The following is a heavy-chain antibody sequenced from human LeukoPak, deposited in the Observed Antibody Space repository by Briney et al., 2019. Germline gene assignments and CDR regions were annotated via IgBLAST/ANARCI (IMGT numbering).Heavy chain of an antibody. Sequence: GGSLRPSCAASGFTFSDYYMSWIRQAPGKGLEWVSYISSSGSTIYYADSVKGRFTISRDNSKNTLYLQMNSLRAEDTAVYYCAKFSSDGAFDIWGQGTMVTVSS. D-gene: IGHD3-22*01. J-gene: IGHJ3*02. CDR1: GFTFSDYY. CDR3: AKFSSDGAFDI. V-gene: IGHV3-11*01. CDR2: ISSSGSTI.